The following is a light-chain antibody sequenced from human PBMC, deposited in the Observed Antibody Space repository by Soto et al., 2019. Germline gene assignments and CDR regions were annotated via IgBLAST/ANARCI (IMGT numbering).Light chain of an antibody. Sequence: QSALTQPASVSGSPGQSITFSCTGASSDVGSYDLVSWYQQQPGKAPKLLIFDVSNRPAGVSHRFSCSKSGSAASLTISALQAEDEADYCCFSYSTSSTVVLGGGTKLTVL. CDR2: DVS. J-gene: IGLJ2*01. CDR3: FSYSTSSTVV. V-gene: IGLV2-14*02. CDR1: SSDVGSYDL.